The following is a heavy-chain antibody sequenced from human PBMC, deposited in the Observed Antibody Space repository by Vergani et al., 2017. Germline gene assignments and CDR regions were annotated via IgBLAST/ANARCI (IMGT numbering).Heavy chain of an antibody. Sequence: QLQLQESGPGLVKPSETLSLTCTVSGGSISSSSYYWGWIRQPPGKGLEWIGSIYYSGSTYYNPSLKSRVTISVDTSKNQFSLKLSSVTAADTAVYYCARVSGPTWGWFDPWGQGTLVTVSS. CDR3: ARVSGPTWGWFDP. CDR2: IYYSGST. V-gene: IGHV4-39*07. CDR1: GGSISSSSYY. J-gene: IGHJ5*02. D-gene: IGHD1-26*01.